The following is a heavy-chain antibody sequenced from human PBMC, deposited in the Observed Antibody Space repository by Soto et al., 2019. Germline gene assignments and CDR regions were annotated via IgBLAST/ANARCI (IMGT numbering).Heavy chain of an antibody. CDR3: ARLGGYSGYDYSYYYYMDV. CDR1: GYSFTSYW. D-gene: IGHD5-12*01. CDR2: IYPGDSDT. V-gene: IGHV5-51*01. J-gene: IGHJ6*03. Sequence: PGESLKISCKGSGYSFTSYWIGWVRQMPGKGLEWMGIIYPGDSDTRYSPSFQGQVTISADKSISTAYLQWSSLKASDTAMYYCARLGGYSGYDYSYYYYMDVWGKGTTVTVSS.